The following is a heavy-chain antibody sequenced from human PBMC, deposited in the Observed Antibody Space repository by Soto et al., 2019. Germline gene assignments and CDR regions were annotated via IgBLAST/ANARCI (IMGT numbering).Heavy chain of an antibody. D-gene: IGHD3-3*01. J-gene: IGHJ6*02. V-gene: IGHV3-23*01. CDR3: ALLITIHYYGMDV. CDR2: ISGSGGST. Sequence: PGGSLRLSCAASGFTFSSYAMSWVRQAPGKGLEWVSAISGSGGSTYYADSVKGRFTISRDNSKNTLYLQMNSLRAEDTAVYYCALLITIHYYGMDVWGQGTTVTVFS. CDR1: GFTFSSYA.